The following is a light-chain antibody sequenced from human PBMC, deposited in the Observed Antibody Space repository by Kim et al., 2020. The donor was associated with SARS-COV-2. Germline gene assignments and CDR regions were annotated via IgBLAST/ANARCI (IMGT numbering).Light chain of an antibody. J-gene: IGLJ2*01. CDR3: FLSYSGTVI. V-gene: IGLV7-46*01. CDR1: TGAVTSGHY. Sequence: PGRAVTLTCGSSTGAVTSGHYPYWFEQKPGKATRTLIYEANNTYSWTPGRFAGSLPGGKAALTLSGAQPGDEADYYGFLSYSGTVIFGGETQLTVL. CDR2: EAN.